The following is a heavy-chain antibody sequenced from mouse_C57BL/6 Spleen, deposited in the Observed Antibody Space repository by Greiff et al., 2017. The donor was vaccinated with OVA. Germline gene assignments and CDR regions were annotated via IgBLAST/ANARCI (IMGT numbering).Heavy chain of an antibody. V-gene: IGHV1-69*01. CDR2: IDPSDSFP. D-gene: IGHD1-1*01. J-gene: IGHJ2*01. CDR1: GYTFTSYW. CDR3: ARQAYYGSSSYYFDD. Sequence: QVQLKQPGAELVMPGASVKLSCKASGYTFTSYWMHWVKQRPGQGLEWIGEIDPSDSFPTSNQKFKGKSTLPVANSSSTAYLPLSSLTSEDSAVYDGARQAYYGSSSYYFDDWGQGTTLTVSS.